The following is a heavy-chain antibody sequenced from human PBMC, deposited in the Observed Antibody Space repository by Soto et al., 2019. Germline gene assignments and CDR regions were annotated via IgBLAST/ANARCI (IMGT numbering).Heavy chain of an antibody. CDR2: INHSGST. Sequence: QVQLQQWGAGLLKPSETLSLTCAVYGGSFSGYYWSWIRQPPGKGLEWLGEINHSGSTNYNPSLNSRVTISVDTSKNQFTLKLSSVTAADTAVYYCARDGGYCSGGSCYSDAFDIWGQGTMVTVSS. CDR3: ARDGGYCSGGSCYSDAFDI. CDR1: GGSFSGYY. D-gene: IGHD2-15*01. V-gene: IGHV4-34*01. J-gene: IGHJ3*02.